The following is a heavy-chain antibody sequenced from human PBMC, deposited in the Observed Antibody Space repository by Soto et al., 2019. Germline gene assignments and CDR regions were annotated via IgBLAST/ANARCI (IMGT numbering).Heavy chain of an antibody. CDR2: IYYTGNT. CDR1: GGSLSSYY. Sequence: SETLSLTCTVSGGSLSSYYWTWIRQLPGKGLEWIGYIYYTGNTYYNPSLKSRPTISIDTSENQFSLKLTSVTAADTAVYFCASGHDAYKVRYWGQGTLVTVSS. CDR3: ASGHDAYKVRY. J-gene: IGHJ4*02. V-gene: IGHV4-59*06. D-gene: IGHD1-1*01.